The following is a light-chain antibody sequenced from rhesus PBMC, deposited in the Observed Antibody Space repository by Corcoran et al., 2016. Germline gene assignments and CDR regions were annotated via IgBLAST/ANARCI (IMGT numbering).Light chain of an antibody. CDR1: SSDIGRYNY. CDR2: EVN. CDR3: SSYAGRNTYI. Sequence: QSAPLHSPSVSGSRGQSVTISCTGTSSDIGRYNYVSWYRQHPGTTTELRIYEVNMRPSGVSDRFSGSKSGNTASRTISGLQAEDEADYCCSSYAGRNTYIFGGGTRLTVL. J-gene: IGLJ1*01. V-gene: IGLV2-11*01.